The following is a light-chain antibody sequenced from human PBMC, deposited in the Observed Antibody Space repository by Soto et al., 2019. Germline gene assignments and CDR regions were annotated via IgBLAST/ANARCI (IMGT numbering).Light chain of an antibody. CDR3: QQYGSLPRLT. J-gene: IGKJ4*01. V-gene: IGKV3-20*01. CDR2: GAS. CDR1: QSVSSSY. Sequence: EIVLTQSPGTLSLSPGERATLSRRASQSVSSSYLAWYQQKPGQAPRLLIYGASSRATGIPDRFSGSGSGTDFTLTISRLEPEDFAVYYCQQYGSLPRLTFGGGTKVDIK.